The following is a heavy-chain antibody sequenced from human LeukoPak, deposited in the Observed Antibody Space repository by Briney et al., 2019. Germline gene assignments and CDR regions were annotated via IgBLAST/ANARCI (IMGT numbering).Heavy chain of an antibody. CDR1: GYSISSGYY. J-gene: IGHJ4*02. V-gene: IGHV4-38-2*01. CDR2: IYHSGST. CDR3: AAITIFGVVKL. D-gene: IGHD3-3*01. Sequence: PSETLSLTCAVSGYSISSGYYWGWIRQPPGKGLEWIGSIYHSGSTYDNPSLKSRVTISVDTSKTQFSLKLSSVTAADTAVYYCAAITIFGVVKLWGQGTLVTVSS.